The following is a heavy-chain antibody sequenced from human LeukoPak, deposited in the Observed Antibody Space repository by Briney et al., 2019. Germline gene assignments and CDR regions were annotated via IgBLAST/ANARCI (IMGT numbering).Heavy chain of an antibody. V-gene: IGHV3-30-3*01. CDR3: ARDIGDLYSSSWYYFDY. J-gene: IGHJ4*02. CDR1: GFTFSSYA. D-gene: IGHD6-13*01. Sequence: GGSLRLSCAASGFTFSSYAMHWVRQAPGKGLEWVAVISYDGSNKYYADSVKGRFTISRDNSKNTLYLQMNSLRAEDTAVYYCARDIGDLYSSSWYYFDYWGQGTLVTVSS. CDR2: ISYDGSNK.